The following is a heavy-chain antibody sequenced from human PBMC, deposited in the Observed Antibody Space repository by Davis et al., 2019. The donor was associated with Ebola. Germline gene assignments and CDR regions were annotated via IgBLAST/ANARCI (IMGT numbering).Heavy chain of an antibody. J-gene: IGHJ6*02. CDR2: IIPIFGTA. CDR1: GYTFTSYY. CDR3: ARDSNTCSSTSCFGYYYGMDV. V-gene: IGHV1-69*13. D-gene: IGHD2-2*01. Sequence: SVKVSCKASGYTFTSYYMHWVRQAPGQGLEWMGGIIPIFGTANYAQKFQGRVTITADESTSTAYMELSSLRSEDTAVYYCARDSNTCSSTSCFGYYYGMDVWGQGTTVTVSS.